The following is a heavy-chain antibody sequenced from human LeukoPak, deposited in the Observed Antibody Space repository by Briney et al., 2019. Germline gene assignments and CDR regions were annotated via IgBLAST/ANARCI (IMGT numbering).Heavy chain of an antibody. CDR3: AKDDEGYY. D-gene: IGHD3-3*01. Sequence: GGSLRLSCAASGFTFSNYGMHWVRQAPGKGLEWVANIKEDGSAKYYVDSVKGRFTISRDNAKNSLYLQMNSLRAEDTAVYYCAKDDEGYYWGQGILVTVSS. CDR2: IKEDGSAK. V-gene: IGHV3-7*04. CDR1: GFTFSNYG. J-gene: IGHJ1*01.